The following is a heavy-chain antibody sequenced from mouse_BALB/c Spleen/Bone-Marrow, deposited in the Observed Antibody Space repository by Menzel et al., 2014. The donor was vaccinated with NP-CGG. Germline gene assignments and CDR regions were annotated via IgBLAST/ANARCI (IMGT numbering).Heavy chain of an antibody. V-gene: IGHV14-3*02. CDR3: ARRGDIYYGSSAWLAY. CDR2: IDPANGNT. D-gene: IGHD1-1*01. CDR1: GFNIKDTY. Sequence: EVQLQKSGAELVKPGASVKLSCTASGFNIKDTYLHWVKQRPEQGLEWIGRIDPANGNTEYDPKFQGKATITADTSSNTAYLQLSSLTSEDTAVYYCARRGDIYYGSSAWLAYWGQGTLVTVSA. J-gene: IGHJ3*01.